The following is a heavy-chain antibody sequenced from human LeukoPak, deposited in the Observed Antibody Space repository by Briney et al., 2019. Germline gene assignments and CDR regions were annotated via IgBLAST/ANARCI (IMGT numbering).Heavy chain of an antibody. CDR2: IYYSGST. CDR1: GGSISSGDYY. V-gene: IGHV4-30-4*08. J-gene: IGHJ4*02. D-gene: IGHD3-10*01. Sequence: PSQTLSFTCTVSGGSISSGDYYWSWIRQPPGQGLEWIGYIYYSGSTYYNPSLKSRVTISVDTSKNQFSLKLSSVTAADTAVYYCARVVVRGVMSYWGQGTLVTVSS. CDR3: ARVVVRGVMSY.